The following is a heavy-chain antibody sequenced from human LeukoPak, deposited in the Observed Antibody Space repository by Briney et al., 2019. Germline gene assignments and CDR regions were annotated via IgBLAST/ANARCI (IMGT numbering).Heavy chain of an antibody. CDR2: MNPNSGNT. CDR3: ARNYYDSSGYYPYYYYGMDV. CDR1: GYTFTSYD. V-gene: IGHV1-8*01. Sequence: ASVKVSCKASGYTFTSYDINWVRQATGQGLEWMGWMNPNSGNTGYAQKFQGRVTMTRNTPISTAYMELSSLRSEDTAVYYCARNYYDSSGYYPYYYYGMDVWGQGTTVTVSS. J-gene: IGHJ6*02. D-gene: IGHD3-22*01.